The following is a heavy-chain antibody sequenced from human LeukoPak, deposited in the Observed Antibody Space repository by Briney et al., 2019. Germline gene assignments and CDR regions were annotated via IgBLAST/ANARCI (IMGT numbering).Heavy chain of an antibody. D-gene: IGHD4-17*01. CDR2: IRSKANSYAT. V-gene: IGHV3-73*01. J-gene: IGHJ3*02. CDR1: GLTFSGSA. Sequence: PGGSLRLSCAASGLTFSGSAMHWVRQASGKGLEWVGRIRSKANSYATAYAASVKGRFTISRDDSKNTAYLQMNSLKTEDTAVYYCTRDLATVKRAFDIWGQGTMVTVSS. CDR3: TRDLATVKRAFDI.